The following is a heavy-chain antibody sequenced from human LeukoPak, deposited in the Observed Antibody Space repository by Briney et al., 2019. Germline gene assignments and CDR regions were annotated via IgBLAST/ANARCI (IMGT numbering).Heavy chain of an antibody. CDR3: AKNPKLEGWIYFES. Sequence: PGGSLRLSCAASGFTFSSYSMSWVRQAPGKGLEWVSSISGSGGRADYADSVEGRFTISRDNAMNTLSLQMNSLTAGDTAIYYCAKNPKLEGWIYFESWGQGILVPVSS. V-gene: IGHV3-23*01. D-gene: IGHD1-1*01. J-gene: IGHJ4*02. CDR1: GFTFSSYS. CDR2: ISGSGGRA.